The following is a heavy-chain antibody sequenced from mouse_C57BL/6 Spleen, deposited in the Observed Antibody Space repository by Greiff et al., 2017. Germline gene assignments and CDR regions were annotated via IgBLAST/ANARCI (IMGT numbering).Heavy chain of an antibody. CDR3: ARSGYDYDVDY. CDR1: GYTFTSYG. CDR2: IDPRSGNT. V-gene: IGHV1-81*01. Sequence: QVQLQQSGAELARPGASVKLSCKASGYTFTSYGISWVKQRTGQGLEWIGEIDPRSGNTYYNEKFKGKATLTADKSSSTAYMELRSLTSEDSAVYFCARSGYDYDVDYWGQGTTLTVSS. J-gene: IGHJ2*01. D-gene: IGHD2-4*01.